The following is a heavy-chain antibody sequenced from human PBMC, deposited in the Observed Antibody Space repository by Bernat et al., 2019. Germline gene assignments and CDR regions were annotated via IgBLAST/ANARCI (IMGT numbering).Heavy chain of an antibody. CDR3: ARTGDGYGDYDQGSKYAFDI. J-gene: IGHJ3*02. CDR1: GYTFTSYG. V-gene: IGHV1-18*01. CDR2: ISAYNGNT. Sequence: QVQLVQSGAAVKKPGASVKVSCKASGYTFTSYGISWVRQAPGQWLEWMGWISAYNGNTNYAQELQGRVTMTTDTSTSTAYMELRSLRSDDTAVYYCARTGDGYGDYDQGSKYAFDIRGQGTIVTVSS. D-gene: IGHD4-17*01.